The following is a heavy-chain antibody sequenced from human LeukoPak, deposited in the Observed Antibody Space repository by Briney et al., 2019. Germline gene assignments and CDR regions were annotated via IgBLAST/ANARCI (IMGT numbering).Heavy chain of an antibody. Sequence: ASVKVSCKASGYTFTSYDINWVRQATGQGLEWMGWMNPNSGNTGYAQKFQGRVTMTRNTSISTAYMELSSLRSEDTAVYYCARGPSVLWGLPRDWAFDIWGRGTMVTVSS. CDR1: GYTFTSYD. CDR3: ARGPSVLWGLPRDWAFDI. J-gene: IGHJ3*02. D-gene: IGHD3-16*01. V-gene: IGHV1-8*01. CDR2: MNPNSGNT.